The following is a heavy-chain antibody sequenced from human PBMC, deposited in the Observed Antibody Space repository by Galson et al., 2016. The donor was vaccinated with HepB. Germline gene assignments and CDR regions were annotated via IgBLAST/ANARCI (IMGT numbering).Heavy chain of an antibody. D-gene: IGHD4-11*01. CDR2: IYSGGGT. CDR3: QTTNYYNGLDV. J-gene: IGHJ6*02. Sequence: SLRLSCAASGFTVGNNYMSWVRQVPGKGLEWASGIYSGGGTYYADSVKGRLTISRDKSKNTLYLQLNSLRAEDTAVYYCQTTNYYNGLDVWGQGTTVTVSS. V-gene: IGHV3-66*01. CDR1: GFTVGNNY.